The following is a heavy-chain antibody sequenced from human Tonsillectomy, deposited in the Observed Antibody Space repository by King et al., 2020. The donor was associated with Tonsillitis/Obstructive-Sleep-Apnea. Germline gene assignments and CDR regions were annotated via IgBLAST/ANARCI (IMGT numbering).Heavy chain of an antibody. Sequence: VQLVESGAEVKKPGASVKVSCKASGYTFTSYYMHWVRQAPGQGLEWMGIINPSGGSTSYAQKFQGRVTMTRDTSTSTVYMELSSLRSEDTAVYYCARDRGWVVVAATRGAFDIWGQGTMVTVSS. CDR3: ARDRGWVVVAATRGAFDI. V-gene: IGHV1-46*01. CDR1: GYTFTSYY. CDR2: INPSGGST. J-gene: IGHJ3*02. D-gene: IGHD2-15*01.